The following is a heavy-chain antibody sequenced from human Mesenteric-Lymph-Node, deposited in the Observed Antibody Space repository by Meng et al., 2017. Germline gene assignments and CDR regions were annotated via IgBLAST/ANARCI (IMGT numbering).Heavy chain of an antibody. CDR1: GGSISSSSFY. V-gene: IGHV4-39*01. CDR3: ARLGDCRSTNCLDY. J-gene: IGHJ4*02. Sequence: QAQLQGSGPGLVNASEPLSLPCTVSGGSISSSSFYWGWIRQPPGKGLEWIGNIYYSGTTYYNPSLKSRVTISVDTSKNQFSLKLSSVSAADTAVYYCARLGDCRSTNCLDYWGQGTLVTVSS. CDR2: IYYSGTT. D-gene: IGHD2-2*01.